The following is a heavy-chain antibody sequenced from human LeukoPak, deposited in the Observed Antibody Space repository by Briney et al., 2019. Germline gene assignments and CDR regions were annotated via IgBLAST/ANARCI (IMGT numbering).Heavy chain of an antibody. CDR3: ARTLYSGSYDVFWFDP. CDR1: GGSISSSSYY. D-gene: IGHD1-26*01. J-gene: IGHJ5*02. V-gene: IGHV4-39*07. CDR2: IYYSGST. Sequence: PSETLSLTCTVSGGSISSSSYYWGWIRQPPGKGLEWIGSIYYSGSTYYNPSLKSRVTMSVDTSKNQFSLKLSSVTAADTAVYYCARTLYSGSYDVFWFDPWGQGTLVTVSS.